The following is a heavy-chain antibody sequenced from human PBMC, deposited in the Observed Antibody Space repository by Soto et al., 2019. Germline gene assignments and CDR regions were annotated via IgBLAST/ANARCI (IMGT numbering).Heavy chain of an antibody. D-gene: IGHD5-18*01. CDR3: ARGSPRRGTWIQLTYGMDV. CDR1: GYTFTSYG. V-gene: IGHV1-18*04. J-gene: IGHJ6*02. Sequence: QVQLVQSGAEVKKPGASVKVSCKASGYTFTSYGISWVRQAPGQGLEWMGWISAYNGNTNYAQKLQGRVTMTTDTSTGTAYMELRSLRSDDTAVYYWARGSPRRGTWIQLTYGMDVWGQGTTVTVSS. CDR2: ISAYNGNT.